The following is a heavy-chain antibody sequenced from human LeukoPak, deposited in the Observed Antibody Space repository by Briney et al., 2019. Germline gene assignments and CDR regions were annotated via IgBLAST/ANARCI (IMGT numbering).Heavy chain of an antibody. J-gene: IGHJ4*02. Sequence: GGSLRLSCAASGFTFSSYSMNWVRQAPGKGLEWVSVLYGGGSTYYADSVKGRFTISRDNSKDTLYLQMNSLRGEDTAVYYCARGGTPGYSTGWIDYWGQGTLVTVSS. CDR1: GFTFSSYS. CDR2: LYGGGST. CDR3: ARGGTPGYSTGWIDY. D-gene: IGHD6-19*01. V-gene: IGHV3-53*05.